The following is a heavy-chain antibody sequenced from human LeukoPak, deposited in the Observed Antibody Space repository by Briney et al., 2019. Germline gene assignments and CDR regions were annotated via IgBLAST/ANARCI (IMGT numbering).Heavy chain of an antibody. CDR1: GGSFSGYY. J-gene: IGHJ6*03. V-gene: IGHV4-34*01. CDR3: ARGLKQGSGSYYNVRYYYYYYMDV. D-gene: IGHD3-10*01. Sequence: SETLSLTCAVYGGSFSGYYWSWIRQPPGKGLEWIGEINHSGSTNYNPSLKSRVTISVDTSKNQFSLKLSSVTAADTAVYYCARGLKQGSGSYYNVRYYYYYYMDVWGKGTTVTVSS. CDR2: INHSGST.